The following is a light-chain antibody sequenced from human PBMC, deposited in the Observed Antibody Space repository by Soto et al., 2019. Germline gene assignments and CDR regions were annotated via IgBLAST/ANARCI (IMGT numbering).Light chain of an antibody. V-gene: IGKV1-5*01. Sequence: DIQIAQSPSTLPASVGDRVTITCRASQSISNRLAWYQQKPGKAPKRLIYAASTLQSGVPSRFSGSGSGTEFTLTISSLQPDDFANYYCQHYKMYSTWTFGQGTKVDIK. J-gene: IGKJ1*01. CDR2: AAS. CDR1: QSISNR. CDR3: QHYKMYSTWT.